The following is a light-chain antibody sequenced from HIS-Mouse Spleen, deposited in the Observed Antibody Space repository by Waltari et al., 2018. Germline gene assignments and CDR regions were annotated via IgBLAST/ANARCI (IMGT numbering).Light chain of an antibody. Sequence: DIVLTQSPSTLSLSPGERATLSCRASQSVSSYLAWYQQKPGQAPRLLIYEASNRPTGIPARFSGSGSGTDFTLTISSLEPEDFAVYYCQQRSNWPPETFGQGTKVEIK. J-gene: IGKJ1*01. CDR2: EAS. CDR1: QSVSSY. CDR3: QQRSNWPPET. V-gene: IGKV3-11*01.